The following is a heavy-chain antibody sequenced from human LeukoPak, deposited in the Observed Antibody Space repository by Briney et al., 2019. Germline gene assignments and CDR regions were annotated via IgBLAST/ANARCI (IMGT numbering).Heavy chain of an antibody. CDR1: GGSISSSSYY. CDR3: AKGGREPARLAVPMYHYFDG. Sequence: PSETLSLTCTVSGGSISSSSYYWGWIRQPPGKGLEWVSGISGRTGNSDYADAVKGRFTISRDNSKDTVFLQMNSLRVEDTAVYYCAKGGREPARLAVPMYHYFDGWGRGTRVTVSS. J-gene: IGHJ2*01. CDR2: ISGRTGNS. D-gene: IGHD6-19*01. V-gene: IGHV3-23*01.